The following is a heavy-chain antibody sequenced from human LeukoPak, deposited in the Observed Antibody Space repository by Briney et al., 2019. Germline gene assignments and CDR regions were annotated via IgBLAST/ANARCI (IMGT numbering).Heavy chain of an antibody. J-gene: IGHJ4*02. CDR3: ARDRQDTAMVTLFDY. V-gene: IGHV3-30-3*01. CDR2: ISYDGSNK. CDR1: GFTFSSYA. D-gene: IGHD5-18*01. Sequence: QPGGSLGLSCAASGFTFSSYAMHWVRQAPGKGLEWVAVISYDGSNKYYADSVKGRFTISRDNSKNTLYLQMNSLRAEDTAVYYCARDRQDTAMVTLFDYWGQGTLVTVSS.